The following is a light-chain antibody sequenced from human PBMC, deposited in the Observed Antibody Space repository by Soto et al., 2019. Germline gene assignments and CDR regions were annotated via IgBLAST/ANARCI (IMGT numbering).Light chain of an antibody. Sequence: QSVLTQPASVSWSPGQSITISCTGTRSDLGGYNYVSWYQHHPGKAPKFIIYDVTNRPSGVSNPFSGSKSGNTASLTISGLQPEDEADYYCSSYTTSNTRQIVFGTGTKVTVL. CDR3: SSYTTSNTRQIV. V-gene: IGLV2-14*03. J-gene: IGLJ1*01. CDR2: DVT. CDR1: RSDLGGYNY.